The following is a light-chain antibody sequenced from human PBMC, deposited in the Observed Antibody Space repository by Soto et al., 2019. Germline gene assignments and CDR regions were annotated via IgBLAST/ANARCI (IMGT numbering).Light chain of an antibody. CDR3: QQYGRSPPMYT. J-gene: IGKJ2*01. CDR1: QSVNSSY. CDR2: GAS. Sequence: DIVLTQSPGTLSLSPGERATISCRASQSVNSSYLAWYQQTPGQAPRLLIYGASSRATGIPDRFSGSGSGTDFTLTICRLEPEDFAVYYCQQYGRSPPMYTFGQGTKLEIK. V-gene: IGKV3-20*01.